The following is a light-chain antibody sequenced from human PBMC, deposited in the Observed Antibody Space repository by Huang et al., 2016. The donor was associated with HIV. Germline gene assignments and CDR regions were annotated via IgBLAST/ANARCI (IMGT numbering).Light chain of an antibody. CDR3: QQYSTWPPIT. J-gene: IGKJ5*01. CDR2: GAS. V-gene: IGKV3-15*01. Sequence: EIVLTQSPATLSVSPGETATISCRAGQRISNKLAWYQQRPGQTPRLLIYGASTRATGIPARFTGSGSGTEFTLTISSLQSEDFAVYYCQQYSTWPPITFGQGTRLEIK. CDR1: QRISNK.